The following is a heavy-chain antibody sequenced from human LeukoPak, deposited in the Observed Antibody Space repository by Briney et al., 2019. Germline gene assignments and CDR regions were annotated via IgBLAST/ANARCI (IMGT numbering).Heavy chain of an antibody. V-gene: IGHV1-46*01. D-gene: IGHD5-24*01. CDR3: ARIRDGYNDAYDI. CDR2: INPSGGNT. J-gene: IGHJ3*02. Sequence: ASVKVSCKASGYTFTNYYIHWVRQPPGQGLEWMGLINPSGGNTNNAQNFPGRVTMTRDTSASTAYMELSSLRSDDTAGYYCARIRDGYNDAYDIWGEGTVVTVP. CDR1: GYTFTNYY.